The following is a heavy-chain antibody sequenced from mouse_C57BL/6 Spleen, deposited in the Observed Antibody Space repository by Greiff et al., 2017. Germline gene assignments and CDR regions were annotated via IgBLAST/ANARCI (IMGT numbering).Heavy chain of an antibody. V-gene: IGHV1-80*01. CDR1: GYAFSSYW. CDR2: IYPGDGDT. J-gene: IGHJ1*03. Sequence: QVQLQQSGAELVKPGASVKISCKASGYAFSSYWMNWVKQRPGQGLEWIGQIYPGDGDTNYNGKFKGKATLTADKSSSTAYMQLSSLTSEDSAVYFCARSGTTVHFEVWGTGTTVTVSS. D-gene: IGHD1-1*01. CDR3: ARSGTTVHFEV.